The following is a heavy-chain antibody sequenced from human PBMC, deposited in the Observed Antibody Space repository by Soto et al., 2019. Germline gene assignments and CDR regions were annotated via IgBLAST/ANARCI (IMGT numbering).Heavy chain of an antibody. CDR1: GYSFTSYW. D-gene: IGHD2-15*01. CDR2: IYPGDSDT. Sequence: RGESLKISCKGSGYSFTSYWIGWVRQMPGKGLEWMGIIYPGDSDTRYSPSFQGQVTISADKSISTAYLQWSSLKASDTAMYYCAREAPYCSGGSCYYPHRGQGTLVTVSS. CDR3: AREAPYCSGGSCYYPH. V-gene: IGHV5-51*01. J-gene: IGHJ1*01.